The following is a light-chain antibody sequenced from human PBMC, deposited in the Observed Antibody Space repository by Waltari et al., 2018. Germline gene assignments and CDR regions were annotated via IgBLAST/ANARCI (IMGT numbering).Light chain of an antibody. V-gene: IGKV1-39*01. J-gene: IGKJ1*01. CDR3: QQSYSHTRT. CDR2: AAS. CDR1: QSISSY. Sequence: DIQMTQSPPSLSASAGSRVTITCRASQSISSYLNWYQQKPGIAPTLLIYAASSLQSGVPSRFSGSGSGRDFTLIISSLQPEDFATYSCQQSYSHTRTFGQGTKVEIK.